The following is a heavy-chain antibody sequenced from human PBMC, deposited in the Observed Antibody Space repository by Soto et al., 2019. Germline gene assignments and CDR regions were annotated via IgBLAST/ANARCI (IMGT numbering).Heavy chain of an antibody. D-gene: IGHD2-8*01. V-gene: IGHV4-59*01. CDR2: IYYSGST. Sequence: SETLSLTCTVSGGSISSYYWSWIRQPPGKGLEWIGYIYYSGSTNYNPSLKSRVTISVDTSKNQFSLKLSSVTAADTAVYYCASLRPDCTNGVCYYYYGMDFWGQGTTVT. CDR3: ASLRPDCTNGVCYYYYGMDF. J-gene: IGHJ6*02. CDR1: GGSISSYY.